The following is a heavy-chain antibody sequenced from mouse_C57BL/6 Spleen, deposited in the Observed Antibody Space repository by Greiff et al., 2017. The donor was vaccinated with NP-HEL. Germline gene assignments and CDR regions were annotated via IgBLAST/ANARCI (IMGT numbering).Heavy chain of an antibody. V-gene: IGHV1-26*01. J-gene: IGHJ4*01. CDR3: ARVVHYAMDY. CDR2: TNPNNGGT. D-gene: IGHD1-1*01. Sequence: EVQLQQSGPELVKPGASVKISCKASGYTFTDYYMNWVKQSHGKSLEWIGDTNPNNGGTSYNQKFKGKATLTVDKSSSTAYMELRSLTSEDSAVYYCARVVHYAMDYWGQRTSVTVSS. CDR1: GYTFTDYY.